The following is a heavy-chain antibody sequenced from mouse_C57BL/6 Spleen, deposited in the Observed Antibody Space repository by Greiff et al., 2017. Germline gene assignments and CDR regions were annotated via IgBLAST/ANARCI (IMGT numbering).Heavy chain of an antibody. V-gene: IGHV5-17*01. D-gene: IGHD2-4*01. CDR3: ARRYYEGPFAY. CDR2: ISSGSSTI. CDR1: GFTFSDYG. J-gene: IGHJ3*01. Sequence: EVKLVESGGGLVKPGGSLKLSCAASGFTFSDYGMHWVRQAPEKGLEWVAYISSGSSTIYYADTVQGRFTISRDNAKTTLFLQMTSLRSEDTAMYYCARRYYEGPFAYWGQGTLSLSLQ.